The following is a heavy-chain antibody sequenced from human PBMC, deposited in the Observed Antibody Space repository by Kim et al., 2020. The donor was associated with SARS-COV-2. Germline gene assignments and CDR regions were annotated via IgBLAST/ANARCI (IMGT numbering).Heavy chain of an antibody. J-gene: IGHJ6*02. Sequence: SLKSRITISVDTSKNQFSLKLSSVTSADTAVYYCARDHKQYGRHYYGMDVWGQGTTVTDSS. D-gene: IGHD3-10*01. CDR3: ARDHKQYGRHYYGMDV. V-gene: IGHV4-34*01.